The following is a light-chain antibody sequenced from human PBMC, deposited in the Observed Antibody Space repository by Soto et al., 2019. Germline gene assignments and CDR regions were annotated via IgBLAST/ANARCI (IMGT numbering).Light chain of an antibody. CDR2: DAS. J-gene: IGKJ5*01. V-gene: IGKV3-11*01. Sequence: EIVLTQSPATLSLSPGERATLSCRASQSVSSYLAWYQQKPGQAPRLLIYDASNRATGIPARFSGGGSGTDFTLTISSLEPEDFAVYYCQHYDKWPFTFGQGTRLEIK. CDR3: QHYDKWPFT. CDR1: QSVSSY.